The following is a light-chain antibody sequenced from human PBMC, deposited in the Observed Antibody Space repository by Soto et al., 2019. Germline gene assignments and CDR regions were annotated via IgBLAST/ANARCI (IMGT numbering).Light chain of an antibody. CDR3: QHANSFPLA. CDR2: SAS. J-gene: IGKJ1*01. CDR1: QGISSN. V-gene: IGKV1-12*01. Sequence: DIQMTQSPSSVSASVGDRVTITCRASQGISSNLVWYHQKPGKAPNLLIYSASALQSGVPSRFSVSGSGTDFTLTITSLQPEDFATYYFQHANSFPLAFGQGTNGEIK.